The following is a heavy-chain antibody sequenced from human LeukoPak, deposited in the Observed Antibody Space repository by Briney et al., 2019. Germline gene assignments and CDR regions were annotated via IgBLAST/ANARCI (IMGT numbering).Heavy chain of an antibody. CDR3: AREVRGIAVAGPYYYGMDV. CDR1: GGSISSSSYY. J-gene: IGHJ6*02. CDR2: IYYSGST. Sequence: SETLSLTCTVSGGSISSSSYYWGWIRQPPGKGLEWIGSIYYSGSTYYNPSLKSRVTISVDTSKNQFSLKLSSVTAADTAVYYCAREVRGIAVAGPYYYGMDVWGQGTTVTVSS. D-gene: IGHD6-19*01. V-gene: IGHV4-39*02.